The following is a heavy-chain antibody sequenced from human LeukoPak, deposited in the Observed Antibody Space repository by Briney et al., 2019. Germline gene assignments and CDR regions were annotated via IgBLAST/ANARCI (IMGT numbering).Heavy chain of an antibody. CDR2: IRSDGSDT. Sequence: GGSLRLSCAASGFTFSDTWMHWVRQAPGEGLVWVSRIRSDGSDTRYAESVKGRFTISRDNAKNTLYLQMNSLRAEDTALYFCARDGEIVGARFDYWGQGILVTVSS. CDR1: GFTFSDTW. D-gene: IGHD1-26*01. CDR3: ARDGEIVGARFDY. V-gene: IGHV3-74*01. J-gene: IGHJ4*02.